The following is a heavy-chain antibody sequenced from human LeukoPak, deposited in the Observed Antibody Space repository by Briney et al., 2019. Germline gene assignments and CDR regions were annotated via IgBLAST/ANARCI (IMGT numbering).Heavy chain of an antibody. CDR3: ARGHRYFDWPLPGY. V-gene: IGHV1-3*01. CDR2: INAGNGNT. D-gene: IGHD3-9*01. J-gene: IGHJ4*02. Sequence: GASVKVSCKASGYTFTSYAMHWVRQAPGQRLEWMGWINAGNGNTKYSQKFQGRVTITRDTSASTAYMELSSLRSEDTAVYYCARGHRYFDWPLPGYWGQGTLVTVSS. CDR1: GYTFTSYA.